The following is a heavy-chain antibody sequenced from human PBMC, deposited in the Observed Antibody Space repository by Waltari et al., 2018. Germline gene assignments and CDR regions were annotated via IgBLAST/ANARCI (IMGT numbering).Heavy chain of an antibody. CDR3: ARDRIVVVVAATPHAFDI. D-gene: IGHD2-15*01. CDR2: IIPIFGTA. V-gene: IGHV1-69*08. Sequence: QVQLVQSGAEVKKPGSSVKVSCKASGGTFSSYAISWLRQAPGQGLEWMGRIIPIFGTANYAQKFQGRVTITADKSTSTAYMELSSLRSEDTAVYYCARDRIVVVVAATPHAFDIWGQGTMVTVSS. J-gene: IGHJ3*02. CDR1: GGTFSSYA.